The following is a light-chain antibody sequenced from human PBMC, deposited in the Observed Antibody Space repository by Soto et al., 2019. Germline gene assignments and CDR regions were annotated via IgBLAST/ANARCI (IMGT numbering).Light chain of an antibody. Sequence: IVLTQTPATLSLSPGERATLSCRASQSISIYVAWYQQKPGHAPRLLIYDASNRATDIPARFRGSGSVTDFTLTISSLEPDDLAVYYRQQRSNWPPELTFGQGTRLEIK. CDR1: QSISIY. J-gene: IGKJ5*01. CDR2: DAS. V-gene: IGKV3-11*01. CDR3: QQRSNWPPELT.